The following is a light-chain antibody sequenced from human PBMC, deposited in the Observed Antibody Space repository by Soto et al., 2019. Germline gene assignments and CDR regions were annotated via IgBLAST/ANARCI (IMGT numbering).Light chain of an antibody. Sequence: EIVMTQSPATLSVSPGERATLSCRASQSVSSNLAWYQQKPGQAPRLLIYGASTRAPGLPARFSGSGSGTEFTLTISSLQSEDFAVYYCQQYNNWPQPFGQGTKVEIK. CDR3: QQYNNWPQP. CDR1: QSVSSN. CDR2: GAS. J-gene: IGKJ1*01. V-gene: IGKV3-15*01.